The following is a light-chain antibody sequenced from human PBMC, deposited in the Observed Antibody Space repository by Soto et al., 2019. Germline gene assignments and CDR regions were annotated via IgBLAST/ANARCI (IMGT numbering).Light chain of an antibody. CDR1: QGISSY. Sequence: DIQLTQSPSFLSASVGDRVIITCRASQGISSYLAWYQQKPGKAPKLLIYAASTLQSGVPSGFSGSGSGTEFTLTISSLQPEDFATYYWRQFNSFPLTFGGGTKVEIK. CDR3: RQFNSFPLT. J-gene: IGKJ4*01. CDR2: AAS. V-gene: IGKV1-9*01.